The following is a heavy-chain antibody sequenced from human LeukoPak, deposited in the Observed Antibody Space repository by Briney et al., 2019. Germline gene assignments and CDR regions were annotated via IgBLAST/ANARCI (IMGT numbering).Heavy chain of an antibody. CDR1: GYSISSGYY. V-gene: IGHV4-38-2*01. CDR3: AIGPGYSSGWYLY. Sequence: TSETLSLTCAVSGYSISSGYYWGWIRQPPGKGLGWIGSIYHSGSTYYNPSLKSRVTISVDTSKNQFSLKLSSVTATDTAVYYCAIGPGYSSGWYLYWGQGTLVTVSS. J-gene: IGHJ4*02. D-gene: IGHD6-19*01. CDR2: IYHSGST.